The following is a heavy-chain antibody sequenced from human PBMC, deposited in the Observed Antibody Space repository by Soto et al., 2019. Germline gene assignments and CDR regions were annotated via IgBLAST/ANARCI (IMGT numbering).Heavy chain of an antibody. J-gene: IGHJ4*01. D-gene: IGHD5-12*01. CDR1: GFIFSTAW. CDR3: TTDSHFATRLVRFDL. V-gene: IGHV3-15*07. Sequence: EVQLVESGGGLVEPGGSLRLSCAASGFIFSTAWINWVRQAPGKGLEWVGRIKSTIDGGTTDFAASVKGRFAISRDDSHATMFLQMNSLQSEDTAVYYCTTDSHFATRLVRFDLWGRGTLVTVSS. CDR2: IKSTIDGGTT.